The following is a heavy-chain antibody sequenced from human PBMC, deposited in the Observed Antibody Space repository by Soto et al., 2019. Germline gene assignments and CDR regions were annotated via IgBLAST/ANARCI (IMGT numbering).Heavy chain of an antibody. CDR1: GYTFTSYG. V-gene: IGHV1-18*04. D-gene: IGHD1-7*01. CDR3: ASGTTGYYYGMDV. J-gene: IGHJ6*02. CDR2: ISAYNGNT. Sequence: GASVKVSCKASGYTFTSYGISWVRQAPGQGLEWMGWISAYNGNTNYAQKLQGRVTMTTDTSTSTAYTELRSLRSDDTAVYYCASGTTGYYYGMDVWGQGTTVTVSS.